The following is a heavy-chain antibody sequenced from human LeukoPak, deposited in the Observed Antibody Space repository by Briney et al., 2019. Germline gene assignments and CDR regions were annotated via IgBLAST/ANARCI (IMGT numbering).Heavy chain of an antibody. CDR1: GGSITSDY. CDR3: ARVASVGATRALDY. J-gene: IGHJ4*02. D-gene: IGHD1-26*01. CDR2: IYYSGST. V-gene: IGHV4-59*01. Sequence: KTSQTLSLTCTVSGGSITSDYWSWIRQPPGKGLESIGYIYYSGSTNYNPSLKSRVTISVDTSKNQFSLKLSSVTAADTAVYYCARVASVGATRALDYWGQGTRVTVSS.